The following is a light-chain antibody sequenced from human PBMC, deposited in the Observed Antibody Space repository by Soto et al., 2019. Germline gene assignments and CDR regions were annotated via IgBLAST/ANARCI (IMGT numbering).Light chain of an antibody. J-gene: IGKJ4*01. CDR1: RSVGNNY. CDR2: GAS. V-gene: IGKV3-20*01. CDR3: QQCADAPLS. Sequence: DIVLTQAPGTLSLSPGEGATLSCRASRSVGNNYLAWYQQKPGQAPRLVIYGASNRATGTPDRFSGSGSGTDFTLTITRLEPEDFALYYCQQCADAPLSFGGGTRVEI.